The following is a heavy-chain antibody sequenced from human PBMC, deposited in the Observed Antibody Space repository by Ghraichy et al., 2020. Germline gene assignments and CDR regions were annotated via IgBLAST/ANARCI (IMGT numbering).Heavy chain of an antibody. D-gene: IGHD6-13*01. CDR3: ARGIRSVAAQPFDY. V-gene: IGHV4-34*01. J-gene: IGHJ4*02. CDR2: INHSGST. CDR1: GGSFSGYY. Sequence: SETLSLTCAVYGGSFSGYYWSWIRQPPGKGLEWIGEINHSGSTNYNPSLKSRVTISVDTSKNQFSLKLSSVTAADTAVYYCARGIRSVAAQPFDYWGQGTLVTVSS.